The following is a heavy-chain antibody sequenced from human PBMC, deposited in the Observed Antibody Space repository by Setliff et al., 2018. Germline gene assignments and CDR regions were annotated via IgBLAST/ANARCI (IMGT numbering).Heavy chain of an antibody. CDR3: ARAQSWSGGPYYFDN. V-gene: IGHV1-24*01. Sequence: ASVKVSCKVSGYTLTELSMHWVRQAPGKGLEWMGGFDPEDGEPIYEQKFQGRVTMTEDTSTDTAYMELSSLRSEDTAVYYCARAQSWSGGPYYFDNWGQGTLVTVSS. J-gene: IGHJ4*02. D-gene: IGHD3-3*01. CDR1: GYTLTELS. CDR2: FDPEDGEP.